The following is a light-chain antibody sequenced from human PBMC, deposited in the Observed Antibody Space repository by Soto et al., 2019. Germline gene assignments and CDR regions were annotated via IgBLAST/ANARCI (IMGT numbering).Light chain of an antibody. J-gene: IGKJ1*01. V-gene: IGKV4-1*01. Sequence: DIVMTQSPDSLAVSLGERATFNCKSSQSILDRSKNKYYLAWYQQKSGQPPKLLIYGASLRESGVPDRFTGSGSGTDFTLTISSLQAEDVAVYYCQQYFTTPLTFGQGTKVEIK. CDR1: QSILDRSKNKYY. CDR2: GAS. CDR3: QQYFTTPLT.